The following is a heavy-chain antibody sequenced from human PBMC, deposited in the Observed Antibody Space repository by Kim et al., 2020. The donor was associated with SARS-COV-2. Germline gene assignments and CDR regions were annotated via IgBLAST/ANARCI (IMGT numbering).Heavy chain of an antibody. CDR1: GFSLIGHW. CDR2: NDGNGGTK. J-gene: IGHJ4*02. CDR3: AALGTVEVPGGI. D-gene: IGHD3-10*01. Sequence: GGSLRLSCTVSGFSLIGHWMSWVRQAPGQGLEWVSRNDGNGGTKHYVDSVKGRFTISRDDAKNSLYLQMSSLRTEDTATYYCAALGTVEVPGGIWGQGTLVTVSS. V-gene: IGHV3-7*01.